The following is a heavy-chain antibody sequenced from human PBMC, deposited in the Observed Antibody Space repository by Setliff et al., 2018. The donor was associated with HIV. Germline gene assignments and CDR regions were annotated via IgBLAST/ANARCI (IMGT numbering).Heavy chain of an antibody. V-gene: IGHV3-7*01. CDR3: ARDPMRATNSLTYWFFDY. J-gene: IGHJ4*02. CDR2: INQDGSEK. Sequence: GGSVRLSCAVTGFSFSNYWTSWVRQAPGKGLEWVANINQDGSEKNYVDSVTGRFTISRDSSKNSLHLQMNNLGAEDTAVYFCARDPMRATNSLTYWFFDYWGQGALVTVSS. D-gene: IGHD2-8*01. CDR1: GFSFSNYW.